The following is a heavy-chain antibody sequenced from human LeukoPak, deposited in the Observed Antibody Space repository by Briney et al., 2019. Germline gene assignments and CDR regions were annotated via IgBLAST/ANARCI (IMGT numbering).Heavy chain of an antibody. V-gene: IGHV4-4*09. CDR2: IYTRRST. D-gene: IGHD6-6*01. Sequence: SDTLSLPCTVSGGSIRSYYWSWIRQPPGKGLDGIGSIYTRRSTTSHPSLKRRVTISVHTSKNQSSLKLSSVTAADTAVYYCARHSSSFDVDYWGQETLVTVSS. CDR3: ARHSSSFDVDY. CDR1: GGSIRSYY. J-gene: IGHJ4*02.